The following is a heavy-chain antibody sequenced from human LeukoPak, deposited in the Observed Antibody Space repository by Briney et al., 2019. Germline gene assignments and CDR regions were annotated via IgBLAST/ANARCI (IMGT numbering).Heavy chain of an antibody. CDR3: TSQYFDY. CDR1: EFTFSNAW. J-gene: IGHJ4*02. V-gene: IGHV3-15*01. Sequence: GGSLRLSCAASEFTFSNAWMNWVRQGLGKGLEWVGRIKSKTDGGTTDYAAPVEGRFTISRDDSKNTVYLQMNSLKTDDTAVYYCTSQYFDYWGQGTLVAVSS. CDR2: IKSKTDGGTT.